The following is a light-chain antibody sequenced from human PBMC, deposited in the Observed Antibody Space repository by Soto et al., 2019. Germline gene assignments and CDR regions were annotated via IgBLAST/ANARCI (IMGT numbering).Light chain of an antibody. CDR3: QQFDFLPPYT. V-gene: IGKV1-33*01. CDR2: DAY. J-gene: IGKJ2*01. CDR1: HDIKNY. Sequence: DIQLTQSPPSLSASEGDRVTITCQAIHDIKNYLNWYQQKPGKAPKLLIYDAYNLERGVPSRFSGSGTGTYFAFTIGSLQPEDVATYYCQQFDFLPPYTFGQGTRVEIK.